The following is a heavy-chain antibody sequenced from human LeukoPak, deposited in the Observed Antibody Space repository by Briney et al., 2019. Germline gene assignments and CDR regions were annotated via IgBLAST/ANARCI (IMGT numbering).Heavy chain of an antibody. CDR2: INSDGSRI. D-gene: IGHD6-19*01. CDR1: GFTFSSYW. CDR3: ARSLAGTPRYYYYMDV. J-gene: IGHJ6*03. Sequence: GGSLRLSCAASGFTFSSYWMHRVRQAPGKGLVWVSRINSDGSRISYADSVKGRFTISRDNAKNTLYLQMNSLRAEDTAVYYCARSLAGTPRYYYYMDVWGKGTTVTVSS. V-gene: IGHV3-74*01.